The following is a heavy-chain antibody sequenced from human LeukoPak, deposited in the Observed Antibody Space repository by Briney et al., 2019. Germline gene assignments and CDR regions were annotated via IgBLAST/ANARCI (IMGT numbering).Heavy chain of an antibody. J-gene: IGHJ3*02. V-gene: IGHV1-18*01. CDR2: ISAYNGNT. Sequence: ASVKVSCKASGYTFTSYGISWVRQAPGQGLAWMGWISAYNGNTNYAQKLQGRVTVTTDTSTSTAYMELRSLRSDDTAVYYCARDDGAPSYYDILTGYYPEAFDIWGQGTMVTVSS. CDR3: ARDDGAPSYYDILTGYYPEAFDI. CDR1: GYTFTSYG. D-gene: IGHD3-9*01.